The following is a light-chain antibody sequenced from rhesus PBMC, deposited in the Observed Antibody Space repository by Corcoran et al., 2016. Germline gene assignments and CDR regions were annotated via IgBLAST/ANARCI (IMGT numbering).Light chain of an antibody. CDR2: GAS. CDR1: QSVSSH. J-gene: IGKJ3*01. V-gene: IGKV3-24*04. Sequence: EIVMTQSPATLALSPGERATLSCRASQSVSSHLAWYQQKPGQAPRLLIHGASSRATGIPDRFSGSGSGTECTLTISSLGPEDFGVYFCLQGSNWPFTFGPGTKLDIK. CDR3: LQGSNWPFT.